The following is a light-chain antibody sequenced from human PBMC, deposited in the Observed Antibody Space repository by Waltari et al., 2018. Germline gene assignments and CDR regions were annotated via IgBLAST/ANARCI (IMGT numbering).Light chain of an antibody. CDR3: SSYTSINTVV. J-gene: IGLJ2*01. V-gene: IGLV2-14*03. CDR1: SSDVGGYNY. Sequence: QSALTQPASVSGSPGQSITIPCSGTSSDVGGYNYVSWYQQYPGKAPKLMIYDVSHRSSGVSHRSSGSTSASTAPLTSSGLQAEDDADYYGSSYTSINTVVFGGGTKLTVL. CDR2: DVS.